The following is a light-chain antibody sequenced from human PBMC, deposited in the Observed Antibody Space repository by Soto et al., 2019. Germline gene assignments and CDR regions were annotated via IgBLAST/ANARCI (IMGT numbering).Light chain of an antibody. CDR2: WAS. V-gene: IGKV4-1*01. CDR3: QHYSNAPRT. J-gene: IGKJ1*01. Sequence: DIVMTQSPDSLAVSLGERATINCWSSQSLLHSPNNKNYLAWYQQKPGQPPKLLIYWASTRESGVPDRFSGSGSETDFALTINNLQAEDVAVYYCQHYSNAPRTFGQGTKVEIK. CDR1: QSLLHSPNNKNY.